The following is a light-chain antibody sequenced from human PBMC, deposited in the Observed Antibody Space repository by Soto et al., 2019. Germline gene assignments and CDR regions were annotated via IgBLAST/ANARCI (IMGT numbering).Light chain of an antibody. CDR1: SSDVGYYNY. CDR2: DVR. J-gene: IGLJ1*01. V-gene: IGLV2-14*03. Sequence: QSALTQPASVSGSPGQSITISCTGTSSDVGYYNYVSWYQQHPGKVPKLMIYDVRYRPSGVSDRFSGSKSGNTASLTLSGLQAEDEDDYYCSSYTSTSTLVFGTGTKVTVL. CDR3: SSYTSTSTLV.